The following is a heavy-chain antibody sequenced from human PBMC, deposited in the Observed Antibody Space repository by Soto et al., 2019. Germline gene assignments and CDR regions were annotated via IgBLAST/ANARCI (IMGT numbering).Heavy chain of an antibody. CDR3: VRDIEENQLLYDAFDT. V-gene: IGHV3-9*01. D-gene: IGHD2-2*01. J-gene: IGHJ3*02. CDR2: ISWESGSI. CDR1: GFTFDDYA. Sequence: GGSLRLSCAASGFTFDDYAMHWVRQAPGRGLEWVSGISWESGSIGYADSVRGRFTISRDNAKNSLYLQMDSLRPEDTALYYCVRDIEENQLLYDAFDTWGQGTMVTVSS.